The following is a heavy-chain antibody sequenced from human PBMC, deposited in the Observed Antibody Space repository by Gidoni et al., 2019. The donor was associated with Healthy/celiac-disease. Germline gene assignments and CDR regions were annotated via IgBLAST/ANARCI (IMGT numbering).Heavy chain of an antibody. D-gene: IGHD6-19*01. CDR3: ARGPAVAAPWGYYFDY. V-gene: IGHV4-59*01. Sequence: VQLQESGPRLVEPSETLSLTCTCPGCPISSYYWSWIRQPPGKGLEWIGYIYYSGSTNYNPSLKSRVTISVDTSKNQFSLKLSSVTAADTAVYYCARGPAVAAPWGYYFDYWGQGTLVTVSS. J-gene: IGHJ4*02. CDR1: GCPISSYY. CDR2: IYYSGST.